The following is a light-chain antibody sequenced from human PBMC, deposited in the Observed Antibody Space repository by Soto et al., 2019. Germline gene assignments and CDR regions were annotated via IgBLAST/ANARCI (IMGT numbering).Light chain of an antibody. Sequence: QSALTQPASVSGSPGQSITISCTGTSSDVGGYNYVSWYQQHPGSAPKLLIYEVSNRPSGISHRFSGSKSGNTASLTISGLQADDEADYYCSSYTITSPFAFGTGTKGTVL. J-gene: IGLJ1*01. CDR1: SSDVGGYNY. CDR2: EVS. V-gene: IGLV2-14*01. CDR3: SSYTITSPFA.